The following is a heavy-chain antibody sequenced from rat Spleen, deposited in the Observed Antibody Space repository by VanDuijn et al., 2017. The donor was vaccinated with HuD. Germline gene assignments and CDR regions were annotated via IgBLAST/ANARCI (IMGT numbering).Heavy chain of an antibody. Sequence: EVQLVESGGGLVHPGTSLKLSCAASGFTFSDYNMAWVRQAPKKGLEWVATIEYDGSNTYYRDSVKGRFTISRDDAKSTLYLRMDSLRSEDTATYYCARPNYGYPFAYWGQGTLVTVSS. D-gene: IGHD1-4*01. CDR2: IEYDGSNT. CDR3: ARPNYGYPFAY. CDR1: GFTFSDYN. J-gene: IGHJ3*01. V-gene: IGHV5-7*01.